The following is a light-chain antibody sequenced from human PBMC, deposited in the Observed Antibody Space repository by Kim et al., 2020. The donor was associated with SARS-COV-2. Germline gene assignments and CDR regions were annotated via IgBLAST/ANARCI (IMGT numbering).Light chain of an antibody. J-gene: IGLJ3*02. CDR3: SVWDGSLKQRV. Sequence: ELTQPPSASGTPGQRVTISCSGSSSNIGSKNVDWYQQHPGAAPNLLIYSNNQRPSGIPDRFSGSRSGTSASLAISGLQSGDEADYYCSVWDGSLKQRVFGGGTQLTVL. V-gene: IGLV1-44*01. CDR1: SSNIGSKN. CDR2: SNN.